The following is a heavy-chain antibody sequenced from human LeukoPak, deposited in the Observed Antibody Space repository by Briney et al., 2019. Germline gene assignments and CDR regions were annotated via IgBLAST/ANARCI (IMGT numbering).Heavy chain of an antibody. V-gene: IGHV3-23*01. CDR3: AKGAASITMIVVVITPDYYMDV. J-gene: IGHJ6*03. CDR2: ISGSGGST. CDR1: GFSFSSYA. Sequence: SGGSLRLSCAASGFSFSSYAMSWVRQAPGKGLEWVSAISGSGGSTYYADSVKGRFTISRDNSKNTLYLQMNSLRAEDTAVYYCAKGAASITMIVVVITPDYYMDVWGKGTTVTVSS. D-gene: IGHD3-22*01.